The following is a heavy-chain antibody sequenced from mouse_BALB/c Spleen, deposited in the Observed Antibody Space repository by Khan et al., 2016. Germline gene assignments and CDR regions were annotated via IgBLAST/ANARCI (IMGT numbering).Heavy chain of an antibody. Sequence: QIQLVQSGPELKKPGETVKISCKASGYTFTNYGMNWVKQAPGKGLKWMGWINTYTGEPTYADDFKGRFAFSLETSASTAYLQINNLKNEDTATYFCARGKYGGVAYWGQGTLVTVSA. D-gene: IGHD1-2*01. CDR2: INTYTGEP. CDR1: GYTFTNYG. V-gene: IGHV9-3-1*01. J-gene: IGHJ3*01. CDR3: ARGKYGGVAY.